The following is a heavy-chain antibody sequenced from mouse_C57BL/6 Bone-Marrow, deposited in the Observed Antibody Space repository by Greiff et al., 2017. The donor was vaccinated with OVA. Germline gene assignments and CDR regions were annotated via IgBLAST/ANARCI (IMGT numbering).Heavy chain of an antibody. CDR3: AKNFFAY. J-gene: IGHJ3*01. CDR1: GYTFTDSY. Sequence: VQLQQSGPELVKPGASVKISCKASGYTFTDSYMNWVKQSHGKSLEWIGDINPNNGGTSYNQKFKGKATLTVDKSSSTAYMELRSLTAEDSAVYYCAKNFFAYWGQGTLVTVSA. V-gene: IGHV1-26*01. CDR2: INPNNGGT.